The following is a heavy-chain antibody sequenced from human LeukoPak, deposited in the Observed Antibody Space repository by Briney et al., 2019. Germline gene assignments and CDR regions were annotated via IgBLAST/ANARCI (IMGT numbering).Heavy chain of an antibody. D-gene: IGHD2-15*01. J-gene: IGHJ5*02. CDR1: GFTFSSYS. CDR2: ISSSSSYT. CDR3: ARDPLGYCSGGSCDWFDP. V-gene: IGHV3-21*05. Sequence: PGGSLRLSCAASGFTFSSYSMNWVRQAPGKGLEWVSYISSSSSYTNYADSVKGRFTISRDNAKNSLYLQMNSLRAEDTAVYYCARDPLGYCSGGSCDWFDPWGQGTLVTVSS.